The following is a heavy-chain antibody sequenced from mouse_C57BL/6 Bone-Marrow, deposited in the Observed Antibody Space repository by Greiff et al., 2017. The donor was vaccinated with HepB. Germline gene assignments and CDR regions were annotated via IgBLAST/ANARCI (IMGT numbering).Heavy chain of an antibody. V-gene: IGHV14-4*01. CDR3: TCDWDACFAY. CDR1: GFNIKDDY. Sequence: VQLQQSGAELVRPGASVKLSCTASGFNIKDDYMHWVKQRPEQGLEWIGWIDPEDGDTEYASKFQGKATITADTSSNTAYLQLSSLTSEDTAVYYCTCDWDACFAYWGQGTLVTVSA. J-gene: IGHJ3*01. D-gene: IGHD4-1*01. CDR2: IDPEDGDT.